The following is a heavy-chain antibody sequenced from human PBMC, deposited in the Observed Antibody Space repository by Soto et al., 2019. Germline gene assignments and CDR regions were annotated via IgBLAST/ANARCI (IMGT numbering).Heavy chain of an antibody. V-gene: IGHV3-64D*06. J-gene: IGHJ4*02. CDR2: ISTSGANT. CDR1: GFIFRNYA. CDR3: VRGQQLSHEHFDH. D-gene: IGHD6-13*01. Sequence: EVQLVESGGGLVQPGGSLRLSCSASGFIFRNYAMHWVRQAPGRGLEYVSGISTSGANTYNADSVKGRFTISRDNSKNTLFLHVRSLRTEDTAVYYCVRGQQLSHEHFDHWGQGTLVTVSA.